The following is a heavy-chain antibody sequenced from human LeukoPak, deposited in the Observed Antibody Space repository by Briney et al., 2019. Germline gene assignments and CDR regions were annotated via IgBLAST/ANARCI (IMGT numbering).Heavy chain of an antibody. CDR3: ARDRGYGSGSYYYDY. CDR1: GGSISSSSYY. Sequence: SETLSLTCTVSGGSISSSSYYWSWIRQPAGKGLEWIGRIYTSGSTNYNPSLKSRVTMSVDTSKNQFSLKLSSVTAADTAVYYCARDRGYGSGSYYYDYWGQGTLVTVSS. V-gene: IGHV4-61*02. CDR2: IYTSGST. D-gene: IGHD3-10*01. J-gene: IGHJ4*02.